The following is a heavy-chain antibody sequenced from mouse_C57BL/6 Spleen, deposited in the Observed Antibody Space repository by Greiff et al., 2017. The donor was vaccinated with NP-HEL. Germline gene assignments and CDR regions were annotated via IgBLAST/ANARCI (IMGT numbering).Heavy chain of an antibody. Sequence: VKLQQPGAELVRPGTSVKLSCKASGYTFTSYWMHWVKQRPGQGLEWIGVIDPSDSYTNYNQKFKGKATLTVDTSSSTAYMQRSSLTSEDSAVYYCAREGGDYYGSSYYAMDYWGQGTSATVSS. CDR3: AREGGDYYGSSYYAMDY. CDR1: GYTFTSYW. CDR2: IDPSDSYT. J-gene: IGHJ4*01. D-gene: IGHD1-1*01. V-gene: IGHV1-59*01.